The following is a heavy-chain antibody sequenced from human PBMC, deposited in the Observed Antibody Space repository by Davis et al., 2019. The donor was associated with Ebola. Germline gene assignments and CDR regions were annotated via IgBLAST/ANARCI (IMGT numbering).Heavy chain of an antibody. J-gene: IGHJ6*04. CDR2: ISSDSDYI. D-gene: IGHD3-16*01. V-gene: IGHV3-21*01. CDR3: ARDWAGLDV. CDR1: VITFSSYA. Sequence: PGGSLRLSCTDSVITFSSYAMTWVRQAPGKGLEWVSSISSDSDYIYYADSAKGRFTTSRDNAKNSVYLQMNSLRVEDTAVYYCARDWAGLDVWGRGTTVTVSS.